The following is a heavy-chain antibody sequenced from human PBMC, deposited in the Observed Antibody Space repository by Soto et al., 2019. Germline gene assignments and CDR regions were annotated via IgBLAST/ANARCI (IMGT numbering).Heavy chain of an antibody. CDR3: ATDRDYALNY. Sequence: PGGSLRLSCAASGFIFSTSSMSWVRQAPGKGLEWISYMRSSADPIYYADSLKGRFTISRDNAKNSLYLQMNNLRDEDTAVYYCATDRDYALNYWGQGILVTVS. CDR2: MRSSADPI. V-gene: IGHV3-48*02. CDR1: GFIFSTSS. D-gene: IGHD4-17*01. J-gene: IGHJ4*02.